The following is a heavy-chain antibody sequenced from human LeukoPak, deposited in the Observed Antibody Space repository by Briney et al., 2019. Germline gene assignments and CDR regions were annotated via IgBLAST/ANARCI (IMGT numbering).Heavy chain of an antibody. D-gene: IGHD2-15*01. Sequence: SETLSLTCAVYGGSFSASSWSWIRQPPGKGLEWIGDINHRGSTNYNPSLKSRVTISVDTSKNQFSLKLSSVTAADTAVYYCARHRARPPTPDDYWGQGTLVTVSS. CDR1: GGSFSASS. CDR3: ARHRARPPTPDDY. J-gene: IGHJ4*02. CDR2: INHRGST. V-gene: IGHV4-34*01.